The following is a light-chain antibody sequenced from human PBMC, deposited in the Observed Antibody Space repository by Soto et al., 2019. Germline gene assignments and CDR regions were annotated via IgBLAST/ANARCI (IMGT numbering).Light chain of an antibody. CDR1: QGISSW. V-gene: IGKV1D-12*01. J-gene: IGKJ4*01. CDR3: QQANSFPLT. Sequence: DIQMTQSPSSVSASVGDRVTITCRASQGISSWLGWYQQKPGKAPKLLIYAASNLQSGVPSRFSVSGSGTDFSLTISSLEPEDSATYYCQQANSFPLTFGGGTKVEIK. CDR2: AAS.